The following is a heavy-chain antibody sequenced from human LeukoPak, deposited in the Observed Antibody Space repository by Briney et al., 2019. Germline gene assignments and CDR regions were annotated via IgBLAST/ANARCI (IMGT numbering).Heavy chain of an antibody. J-gene: IGHJ4*02. CDR1: GFTLSTNA. D-gene: IGHD1-26*01. CDR2: ISGSGAST. V-gene: IGHV3-23*01. Sequence: GGSLRLSCLTSGFTLSTNAMSWVRQAPGKGLEWISGISGSGASTYYADSVKGRFTISRDDSRNTLYLQMNSLRGDDTAVYYCAKDVGKWESLHFFDYWGQGTLVTVSS. CDR3: AKDVGKWESLHFFDY.